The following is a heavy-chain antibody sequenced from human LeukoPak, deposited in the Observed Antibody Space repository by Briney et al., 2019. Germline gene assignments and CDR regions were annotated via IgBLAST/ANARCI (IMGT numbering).Heavy chain of an antibody. Sequence: ASVKVSCKASGYTFTSYYMHWVRQAPGQGLEWMGIINPSGGSTSYAQKFQARVTMTRDTSTSTVYMELSSLKASDTAMYYCARRPYSGSPNWFDPWGQGTLVTVSS. J-gene: IGHJ5*02. V-gene: IGHV1-46*01. CDR2: INPSGGST. CDR3: ARRPYSGSPNWFDP. D-gene: IGHD1-26*01. CDR1: GYTFTSYY.